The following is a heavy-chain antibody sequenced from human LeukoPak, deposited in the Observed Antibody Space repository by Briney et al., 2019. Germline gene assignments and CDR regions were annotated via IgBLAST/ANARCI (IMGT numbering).Heavy chain of an antibody. CDR2: IDPGDSDT. V-gene: IGHV5-51*01. J-gene: IGHJ3*02. D-gene: IGHD6-13*01. CDR1: GYRFISYW. Sequence: GESLKISCKGSGYRFISYWIGWVRQMPGKGLEWLGIIDPGDSDTRYSPSFQGQVTISADKSINTAYLQWSSLKASDTAMYYCATYSRRVGALNAFDIWGQGTMVTVSS. CDR3: ATYSRRVGALNAFDI.